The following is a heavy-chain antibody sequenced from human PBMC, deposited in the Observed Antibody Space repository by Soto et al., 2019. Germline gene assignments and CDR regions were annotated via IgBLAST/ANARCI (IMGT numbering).Heavy chain of an antibody. CDR3: ARGDLYCSSTSCYTGYYYYGMDV. CDR2: IYYSGST. V-gene: IGHV4-59*12. D-gene: IGHD2-2*02. Sequence: SETLSLTCTVSGGSIRGYDWSWIRQPPGKGLEWIGHIYYSGSTNYNPSLKSRVTISVDTSKNQFSLKLSSVTAADTAVYYCARGDLYCSSTSCYTGYYYYGMDVWGQGTTVTVSS. J-gene: IGHJ6*02. CDR1: GGSIRGYD.